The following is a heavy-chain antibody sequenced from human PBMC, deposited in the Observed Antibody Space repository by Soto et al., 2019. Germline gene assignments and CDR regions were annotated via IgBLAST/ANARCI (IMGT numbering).Heavy chain of an antibody. CDR2: INPSGGST. J-gene: IGHJ6*03. Sequence: ASVKVSCKASGYTFTSYYMHWVRQAPGQGLEWMGIINPSGGSTSYAQKFQGRVTMTRDTSTSTVYMELSSLRSEDTAVYYSGSTNYNPSLKSRVTISVDTSRNQFSLKLTSATAADTAVYYCARTPEGYCASTTCNRPVPYYYYMDVWGKGTSVTVSS. V-gene: IGHV1-46*01. D-gene: IGHD3-10*01. CDR1: GYTFTSYY. CDR3: GSTNYNPSLKSRVTISVDTSRNQFSLKLTSATAADTAVYYCARTPEGYCASTTCNRPVPYYYYMDV.